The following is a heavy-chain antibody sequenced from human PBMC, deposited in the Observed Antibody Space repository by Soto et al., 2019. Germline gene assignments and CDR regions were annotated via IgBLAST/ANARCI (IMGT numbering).Heavy chain of an antibody. J-gene: IGHJ5*02. CDR3: VTMVRGEIDP. CDR2: ISAYNGNT. Sequence: QVQLVQSGAEVKKPGASVKVSCKASGYTFTSYGISWVRQTPGQGLEWLGWISAYNGNTNYAQKLPGRVTMTTDTSTSTAYMELRSLRSDATAVYYCVTMVRGEIDPWGQGTLVTVSS. D-gene: IGHD3-10*01. V-gene: IGHV1-18*01. CDR1: GYTFTSYG.